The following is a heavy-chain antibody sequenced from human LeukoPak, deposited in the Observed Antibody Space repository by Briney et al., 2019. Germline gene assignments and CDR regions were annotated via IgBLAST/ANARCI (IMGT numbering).Heavy chain of an antibody. D-gene: IGHD6-13*01. CDR2: INPNSGGT. V-gene: IGHV1-2*02. CDR3: ARDREGMAAAAIWFDP. J-gene: IGHJ5*02. Sequence: ASVKVSCKASGYTFTGYYMHWVRQAPGQGLEWMGWINPNSGGTNYAQKLQGRVTMTTDTSTSTAYMELRSLRSDDTAVYYCARDREGMAAAAIWFDPWGQGTLVTVSS. CDR1: GYTFTGYY.